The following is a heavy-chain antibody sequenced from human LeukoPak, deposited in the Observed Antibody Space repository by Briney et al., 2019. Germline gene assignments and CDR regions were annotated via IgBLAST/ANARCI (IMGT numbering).Heavy chain of an antibody. Sequence: PGGSLRLSCAASGFTFSSYWMSWVRQAPGKGLEWVANIKQDGSEKYYVDSVKGRFTISRDNAKNSMYLQMNSLRDEDRAVYYCARDRYYDSSGYWGGAFDIWGQGTMVTVSS. V-gene: IGHV3-7*01. D-gene: IGHD3-22*01. CDR1: GFTFSSYW. J-gene: IGHJ3*02. CDR2: IKQDGSEK. CDR3: ARDRYYDSSGYWGGAFDI.